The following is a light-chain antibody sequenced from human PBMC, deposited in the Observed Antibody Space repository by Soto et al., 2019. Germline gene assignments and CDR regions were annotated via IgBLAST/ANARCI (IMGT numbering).Light chain of an antibody. CDR1: QSVSSSY. J-gene: IGKJ5*01. Sequence: EIVLTQSPGTLSLSPGERATLSCRASQSVSSSYLAWYQQKPGQAPRLLIYGASTTATGIPARFSGSGSGTDFTLTISRLEPGDFAVYICQQYGTSPRTFGQGTRLEIK. CDR3: QQYGTSPRT. V-gene: IGKV3-20*01. CDR2: GAS.